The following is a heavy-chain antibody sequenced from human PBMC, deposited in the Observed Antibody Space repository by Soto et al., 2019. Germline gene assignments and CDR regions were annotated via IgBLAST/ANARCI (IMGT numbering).Heavy chain of an antibody. CDR3: ATGCSGGSCYPY. J-gene: IGHJ4*02. CDR1: TYTVTELS. D-gene: IGHD2-15*01. CDR2: FDPEDGET. V-gene: IGHV1-24*01. Sequence: ASAKVSCKVSTYTVTELSMHCVREAPGKGLEWMGGFDPEDGETIYAQKFQGRVTMTEDTSTDTAYMELSSLRSEDTAVYYCATGCSGGSCYPYWGQGTLVTVSS.